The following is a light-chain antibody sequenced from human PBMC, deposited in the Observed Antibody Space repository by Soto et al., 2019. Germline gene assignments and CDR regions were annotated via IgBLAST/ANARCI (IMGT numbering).Light chain of an antibody. CDR2: GAS. J-gene: IGKJ1*01. Sequence: EIVMTQSPATLSVSPGERATLSCRASESVSSKLAWYQQKPGQGPRLLIYGASTRATGIPARFSGSGSGTEFTLTISSLQSEDFAVYYCQHHNNSLWTFGQGTKVEIK. CDR3: QHHNNSLWT. CDR1: ESVSSK. V-gene: IGKV3-15*01.